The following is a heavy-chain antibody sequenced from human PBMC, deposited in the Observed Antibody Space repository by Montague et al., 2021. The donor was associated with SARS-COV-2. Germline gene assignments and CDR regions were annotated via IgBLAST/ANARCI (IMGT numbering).Heavy chain of an antibody. CDR2: IYYSGST. Sequence: SETLSLTCTVSGGSISNYYWSWIRQPPRKGLEWIGYIYYSGSTNYNPSLKSRVTISVDTSKNQFSLKLSSVTAADTAVYYRATLPSSITIFGVVQGYYFDDWGQGTLVTVSS. CDR1: GGSISNYY. CDR3: ATLPSSITIFGVVQGYYFDD. J-gene: IGHJ4*02. D-gene: IGHD3-3*01. V-gene: IGHV4-59*08.